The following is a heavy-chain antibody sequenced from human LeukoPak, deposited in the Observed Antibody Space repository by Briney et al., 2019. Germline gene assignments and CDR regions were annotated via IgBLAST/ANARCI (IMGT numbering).Heavy chain of an antibody. CDR1: GFSVSNYY. CDR2: IRDIGET. J-gene: IGHJ5*02. D-gene: IGHD4-17*01. Sequence: GGSLRLSCAGSGFSVSNYYMSWVRQAPGKGQEWVSLIRDIGETFYADSVKGRFTISRDNSKNTMYLQMNSLRVEDTAVYFCARDRAVTQDWVEFDPWGQGTLVTVSS. CDR3: ARDRAVTQDWVEFDP. V-gene: IGHV3-66*03.